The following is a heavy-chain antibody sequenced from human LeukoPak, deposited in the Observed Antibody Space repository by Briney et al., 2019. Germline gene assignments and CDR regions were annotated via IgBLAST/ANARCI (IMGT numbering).Heavy chain of an antibody. Sequence: GASVKVSCKASGYTFTGYYMHWVRQAPGQGLEWMGWINPNSGGTNYAQKFQGRVTMTRDTSISTAYMELSRLRSDDTAVYYCARWDYYDSSGQSTNYFDYWGQGTLVTVSS. CDR3: ARWDYYDSSGQSTNYFDY. V-gene: IGHV1-2*02. CDR2: INPNSGGT. CDR1: GYTFTGYY. J-gene: IGHJ4*02. D-gene: IGHD3-22*01.